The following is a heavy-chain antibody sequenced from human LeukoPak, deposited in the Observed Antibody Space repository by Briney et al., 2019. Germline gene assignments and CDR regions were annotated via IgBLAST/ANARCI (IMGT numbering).Heavy chain of an antibody. CDR1: GYTFTSYG. Sequence: TPVKVSCKASGYTFTSYGISWVRQAPGQGLEWMGWISAYNGNTNYAQKLQGRVTMTTDTSTSTAYMELRSLRSDDTAVYYCARLIAAAYFDYWGQGTLVTVSS. D-gene: IGHD6-13*01. J-gene: IGHJ4*02. CDR2: ISAYNGNT. CDR3: ARLIAAAYFDY. V-gene: IGHV1-18*01.